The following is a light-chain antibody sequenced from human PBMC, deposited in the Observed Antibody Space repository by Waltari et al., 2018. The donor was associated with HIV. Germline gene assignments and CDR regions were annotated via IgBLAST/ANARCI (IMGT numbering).Light chain of an antibody. V-gene: IGKV1-39*01. CDR3: QQTFSPPRR. CDR2: GAS. J-gene: IGKJ2*01. Sequence: DINMTQSPSSLSASVGDRVTITCRASQSIITYLHWYHQSPGKAPTLLIFGASTLHDGVSSRFSGSGSETDFTLSIAGLQREDSGTYFCQQTFSPPRRFGPGT. CDR1: QSIITY.